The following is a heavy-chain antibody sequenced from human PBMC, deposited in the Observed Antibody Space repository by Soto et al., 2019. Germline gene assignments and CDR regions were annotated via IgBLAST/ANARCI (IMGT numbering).Heavy chain of an antibody. Sequence: EVQLVESGGGLVQPGESLRLSCAASGFSFSTYGMNWVRQAPGKGLEWMSYISGSSTNTYYAVSVRGRFTVSRDNAKNSVYLQMNSLRDEDTAVYYCARYCSGGSCSPDQYHYAMDVWCQGTTVTVS. J-gene: IGHJ6*02. V-gene: IGHV3-48*02. CDR1: GFSFSTYG. D-gene: IGHD2-15*01. CDR3: ARYCSGGSCSPDQYHYAMDV. CDR2: ISGSSTNT.